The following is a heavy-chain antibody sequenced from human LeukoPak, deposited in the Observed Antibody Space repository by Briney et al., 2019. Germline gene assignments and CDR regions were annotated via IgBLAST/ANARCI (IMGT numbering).Heavy chain of an antibody. CDR3: ARDVRYYDSSGYYTHFDY. CDR2: IYHSGST. J-gene: IGHJ4*02. Sequence: PSETLSLTCAVSGGSISSGGYSWSWIRQPPGKGLEWIGYIYHSGSTYYNPSLKSRVTISVDTSKNQLSLKLSSVTAADTAVYYCARDVRYYDSSGYYTHFDYWGQGTLVTVSS. CDR1: GGSISSGGYS. D-gene: IGHD3-22*01. V-gene: IGHV4-30-2*01.